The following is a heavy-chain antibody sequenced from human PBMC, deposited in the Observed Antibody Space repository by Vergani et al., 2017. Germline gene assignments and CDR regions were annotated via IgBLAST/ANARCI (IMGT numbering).Heavy chain of an antibody. CDR3: TKGSVYYHDSAGHGYDPYTGFDL. Sequence: EVDLVESGGGLAQPGGSLRLSCEASGITFWKFGMHWVRQGPGKGLEWVSCISWNSGAVDYADSVRGRFTISRDNAKNSLFLEMNSLRFEDKAVYFCTKGSVYYHDSAGHGYDPYTGFDLWGQGTLVTVSS. CDR2: ISWNSGAV. D-gene: IGHD5-12*01. CDR1: GITFWKFG. V-gene: IGHV3-9*01. J-gene: IGHJ3*01.